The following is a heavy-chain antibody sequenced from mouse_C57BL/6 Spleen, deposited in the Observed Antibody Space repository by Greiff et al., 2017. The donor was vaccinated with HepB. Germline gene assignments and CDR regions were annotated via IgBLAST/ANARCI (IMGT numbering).Heavy chain of an antibody. J-gene: IGHJ1*03. CDR1: GFTFSDYG. V-gene: IGHV5-17*01. Sequence: EVMLVESGGGLVKPGGSLKLSCAASGFTFSDYGMHWVRQAPEKGLEWVAYISSGSSTIYYADTVKGRFTISRDNAKNTLFLQMTSLRSEDTAMYYCARKDYNWYFDVWGTGTTVTVSS. CDR2: ISSGSSTI. D-gene: IGHD2-4*01. CDR3: ARKDYNWYFDV.